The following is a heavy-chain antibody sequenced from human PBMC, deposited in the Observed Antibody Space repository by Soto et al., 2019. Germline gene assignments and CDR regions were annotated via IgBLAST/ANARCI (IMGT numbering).Heavy chain of an antibody. J-gene: IGHJ6*03. V-gene: IGHV4-39*01. Sequence: QLQLQESGPGLVKPSETLSLTCTVSGRSISTSYYYWGWIRQSPGKGLEWIGAIYYTGTTYYNPPLQSRAPISVDTSKNQFSLKMSSVTAADTAVYFCARQAGACGYYMDVW. CDR1: GRSISTSYYY. CDR3: ARQAGACGYYMDV. D-gene: IGHD2-21*01. CDR2: IYYTGTT.